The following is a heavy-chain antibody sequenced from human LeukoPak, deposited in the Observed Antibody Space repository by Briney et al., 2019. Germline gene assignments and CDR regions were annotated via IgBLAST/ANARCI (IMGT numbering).Heavy chain of an antibody. D-gene: IGHD1-26*01. Sequence: SETLSLTCTVSGVSISSFYWSWIRQPPGKGLECIGYIYYSGSTNYNPSLKSRVTMSVDTSKNQFALKLSSVTAADTAVYYCARAGYGVGDTAHPYFDYWGQGTLVTVSS. V-gene: IGHV4-59*01. CDR1: GVSISSFY. CDR3: ARAGYGVGDTAHPYFDY. CDR2: IYYSGST. J-gene: IGHJ4*02.